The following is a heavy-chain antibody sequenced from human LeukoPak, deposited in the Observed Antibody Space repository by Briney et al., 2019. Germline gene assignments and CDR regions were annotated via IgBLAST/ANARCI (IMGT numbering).Heavy chain of an antibody. CDR3: ASTITMVRGVSNAFDI. CDR2: FDPEDGET. J-gene: IGHJ3*02. V-gene: IGHV1-24*01. D-gene: IGHD3-10*01. Sequence: ASVKVSCKVSGYTLTELSMHWVRQAPGKGLEWMGGFDPEDGETIYAQKFQGRVTMTEDTSTDTAYMELSSLRSEDTAVYYCASTITMVRGVSNAFDIWGQGTMVTASS. CDR1: GYTLTELS.